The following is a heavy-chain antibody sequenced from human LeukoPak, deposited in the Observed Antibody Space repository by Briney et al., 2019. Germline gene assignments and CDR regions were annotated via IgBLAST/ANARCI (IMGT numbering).Heavy chain of an antibody. Sequence: ASVKVSCKVSGYTLTELSMHWVRQAPGKGLEWMGGFDPEDGETIYAQKFQGRVTMTEDTSTDTAYMELSSLRSEDTAVYCCATARVWFGESRGHYYYYMAVWGKGTTVTVSS. J-gene: IGHJ6*03. CDR3: ATARVWFGESRGHYYYYMAV. CDR1: GYTLTELS. D-gene: IGHD3-10*01. V-gene: IGHV1-24*01. CDR2: FDPEDGET.